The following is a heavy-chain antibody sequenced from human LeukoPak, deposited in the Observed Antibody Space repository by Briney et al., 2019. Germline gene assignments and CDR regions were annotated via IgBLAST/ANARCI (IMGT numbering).Heavy chain of an antibody. J-gene: IGHJ6*03. CDR3: ARAGSGYPYYYYMDV. Sequence: SETLSLTCTVSGGSISSRSDYWGWIRQPPGKGLEWIGSIYYSGSTYYNPSLKSRVTISVDTSKNQFSLRLSSVTAADTAVYYCARAGSGYPYYYYMDVWGKGTTVTVS. CDR1: GGSISSRSDY. CDR2: IYYSGST. D-gene: IGHD3-22*01. V-gene: IGHV4-39*07.